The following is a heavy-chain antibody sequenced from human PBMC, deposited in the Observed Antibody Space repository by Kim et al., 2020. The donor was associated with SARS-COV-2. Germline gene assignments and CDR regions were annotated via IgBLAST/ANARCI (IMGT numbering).Heavy chain of an antibody. CDR1: GYTFTNYW. Sequence: GESLKISCKGSGYTFTNYWIGWVRLMPGKGLEWMGIIYAADFDTRYSPSFQGQVTISVDKSISTAFLQWSSLKVSDTAMYYCARHDLCNGGSLMGNIWGQGTMVTVSS. CDR2: IYAADFDT. CDR3: ARHDLCNGGSLMGNI. J-gene: IGHJ3*02. V-gene: IGHV5-51*01. D-gene: IGHD2-8*01.